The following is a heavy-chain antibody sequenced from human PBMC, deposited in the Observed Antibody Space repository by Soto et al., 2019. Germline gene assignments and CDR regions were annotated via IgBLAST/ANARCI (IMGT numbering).Heavy chain of an antibody. Sequence: EVQLVESGGGLVQPGGYLRLSCAASGFTFSSYSRNWVRQAPGKGLEWVSYISSSSNTIYYADSVKGRFTISRDNAQNSLYLQMNSLRAEDTAVDYCARGYGSGSYYRPLDYWGQGTLVTVSS. J-gene: IGHJ4*02. CDR2: ISSSSNTI. CDR3: ARGYGSGSYYRPLDY. CDR1: GFTFSSYS. D-gene: IGHD3-10*01. V-gene: IGHV3-48*01.